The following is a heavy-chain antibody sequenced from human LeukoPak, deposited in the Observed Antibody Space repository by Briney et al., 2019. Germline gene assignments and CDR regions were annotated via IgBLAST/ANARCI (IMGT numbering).Heavy chain of an antibody. V-gene: IGHV1-2*02. CDR1: GYTFTGYY. D-gene: IGHD2-2*01. CDR2: INPNSGGT. J-gene: IGHJ3*01. Sequence: ASVKISCTASGYTFTGYYMHWVRHAPGQGLEWMGWINPNSGGTNNAQKFHGRVTMTRDTSISTTYMELSRLRSDDTAVYYCARCLYRSVVMSDILVVPAALHHEAFDLGHQATMLTFSS. CDR3: ARCLYRSVVMSDILVVPAALHHEAFDL.